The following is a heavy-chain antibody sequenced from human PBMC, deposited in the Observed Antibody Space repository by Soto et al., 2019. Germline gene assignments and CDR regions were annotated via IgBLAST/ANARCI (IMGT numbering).Heavy chain of an antibody. D-gene: IGHD1-26*01. Sequence: GGSLRLSCAASGFTFSSYSVNWVRQAPGKGLEWVSSISSSSSYIYYADPVKGRFTISRDNAKKSLYLQMNTLRAEDTAMYYCTREVVGASRKSFFDYWGQGALVTVSS. CDR3: TREVVGASRKSFFDY. V-gene: IGHV3-21*01. J-gene: IGHJ4*02. CDR2: ISSSSSYI. CDR1: GFTFSSYS.